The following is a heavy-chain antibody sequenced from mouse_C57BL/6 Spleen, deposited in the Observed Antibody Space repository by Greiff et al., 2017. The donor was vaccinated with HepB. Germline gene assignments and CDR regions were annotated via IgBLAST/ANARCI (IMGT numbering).Heavy chain of an antibody. V-gene: IGHV1-76*01. CDR3: ARGTTGGFAY. Sequence: VQLKQSGAELVRPGASVKLSCKASGYTFTDYYINWVKQRPGQGLEWIARIYPGSGNTYYNEKFKGKATLTAEKSSSTAYMQLSSLTSEDSAVYFCARGTTGGFAYWGQGTLVTVSA. CDR1: GYTFTDYY. CDR2: IYPGSGNT. D-gene: IGHD1-1*01. J-gene: IGHJ3*01.